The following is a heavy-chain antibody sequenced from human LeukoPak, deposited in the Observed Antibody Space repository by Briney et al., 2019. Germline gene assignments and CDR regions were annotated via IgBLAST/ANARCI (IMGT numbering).Heavy chain of an antibody. CDR1: GGSISSGDYY. D-gene: IGHD2-2*01. CDR2: VYYSGTT. V-gene: IGHV4-61*08. CDR3: ARGCTSTSCYNNYFDP. Sequence: SETLSLTCTVSGGSISSGDYYWSWIRQPPGKGLEWIGNVYYSGTTNHNPSLNSRVTISVDTSKNQFSLKLSSVTAADTAVYYCARGCTSTSCYNNYFDPWGQGTLVTVSS. J-gene: IGHJ5*02.